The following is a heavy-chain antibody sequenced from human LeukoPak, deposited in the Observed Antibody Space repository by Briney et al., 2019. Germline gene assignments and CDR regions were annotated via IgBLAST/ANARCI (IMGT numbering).Heavy chain of an antibody. Sequence: ASVKVSCKASGYTFTGYYMHWVRQAPAQGLEWMGWINPNSGGTNYAQKFQGWVTMTRDTSISTAYMELSRLRSDDTAVYYCARGASPASKSNWFDPWGQGTLVTVSS. CDR3: ARGASPASKSNWFDP. J-gene: IGHJ5*02. CDR2: INPNSGGT. CDR1: GYTFTGYY. V-gene: IGHV1-2*04. D-gene: IGHD2-2*01.